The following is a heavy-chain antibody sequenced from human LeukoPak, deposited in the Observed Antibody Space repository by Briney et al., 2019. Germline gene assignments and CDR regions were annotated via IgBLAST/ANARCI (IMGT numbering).Heavy chain of an antibody. CDR1: GFTFSSYA. D-gene: IGHD2-2*01. V-gene: IGHV3-30-3*01. J-gene: IGHJ4*02. Sequence: GGSLRLSCAASGFTFSSYAMHWVRQAPGKGLEWVAVISYDGSNKYYADSVKGRFTISRDNSKNTLYLQMNSLRAEDTAVYYCARGQREVVPAAINEGLFDYWGQGTLVTVSS. CDR2: ISYDGSNK. CDR3: ARGQREVVPAAINEGLFDY.